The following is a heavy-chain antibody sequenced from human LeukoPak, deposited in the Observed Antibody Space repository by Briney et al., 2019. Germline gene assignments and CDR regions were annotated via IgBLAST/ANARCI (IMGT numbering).Heavy chain of an antibody. V-gene: IGHV1-46*01. CDR3: ARGTTTVPTYIWFDP. CDR1: GYTFTSYY. CDR2: INPSGGST. J-gene: IGHJ5*02. Sequence: APVKVSCKASGYTFTSYYMHWVRQAPGQGLEWRGIINPSGGSTSYAQKFKGRVTMTRDTSTSTVYMELSTLRSEDTAVYYCARGTTTVPTYIWFDPWGQGTLVTVSS. D-gene: IGHD4-17*01.